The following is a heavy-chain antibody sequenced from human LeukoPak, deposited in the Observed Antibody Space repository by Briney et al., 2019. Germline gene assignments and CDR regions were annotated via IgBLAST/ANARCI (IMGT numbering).Heavy chain of an antibody. CDR2: ISAYNGNA. CDR1: GYTFTSYG. Sequence: GASVKVSCKASGYTFTSYGISWVRQAPGQGLEWMGWISAYNGNANYAQKLQGRVTMTTDTSTSTAYMELRSLRSDDTAVYYCARTIRMVRGVMPQGIDYWGQGTLVTVSS. J-gene: IGHJ4*02. D-gene: IGHD3-10*01. CDR3: ARTIRMVRGVMPQGIDY. V-gene: IGHV1-18*01.